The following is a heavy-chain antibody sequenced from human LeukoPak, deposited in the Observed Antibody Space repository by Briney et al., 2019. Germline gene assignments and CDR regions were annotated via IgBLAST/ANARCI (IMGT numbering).Heavy chain of an antibody. D-gene: IGHD1-26*01. J-gene: IGHJ4*02. CDR2: IYSGGST. V-gene: IGHV3-53*01. CDR3: AKGKSGSSYSTFDY. Sequence: GGSLRLTCVVSGFIASSNYMSWVRQAPGKGLEWISLIYSGGSTYYADSVMGRFTISRDSSKTTLFLQMNSLRAEDTAIYYCAKGKSGSSYSTFDYWGQGTLVTVSS. CDR1: GFIASSNY.